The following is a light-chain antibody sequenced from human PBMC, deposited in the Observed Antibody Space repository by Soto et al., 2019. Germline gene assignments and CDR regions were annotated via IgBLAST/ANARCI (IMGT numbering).Light chain of an antibody. CDR2: EDS. J-gene: IGLJ3*02. CDR3: CSYARGSTLV. CDR1: SSDVGSNNL. Sequence: QSALTQPASVSGSPGQSITISCTGTSSDVGSNNLVSWYQQHPGKAPKLLVYEDSKRSSGVSNRFFGSKSGNTAALTISGLQAEDEADYSCCSYARGSTLVFGGGTKLTV. V-gene: IGLV2-23*01.